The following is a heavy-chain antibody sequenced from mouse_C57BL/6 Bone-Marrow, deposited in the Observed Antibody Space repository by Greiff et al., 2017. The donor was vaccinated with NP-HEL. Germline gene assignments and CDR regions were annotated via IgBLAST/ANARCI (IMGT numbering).Heavy chain of an antibody. V-gene: IGHV14-3*01. CDR1: GFNIENTY. Sequence: VQLQQSVAELVRPGASVKLSCTASGFNIENTYMHWVKQRPEQGLEWIGRIDPANGNTKYAPKFQGKATITADTSSNTAYLQLSSLTSEDTAIYYCAVQLRGEYFDYWGQGTTLTVSS. J-gene: IGHJ2*01. CDR3: AVQLRGEYFDY. D-gene: IGHD3-2*02. CDR2: IDPANGNT.